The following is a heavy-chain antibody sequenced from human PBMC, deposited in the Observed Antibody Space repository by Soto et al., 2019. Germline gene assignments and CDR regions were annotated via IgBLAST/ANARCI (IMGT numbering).Heavy chain of an antibody. D-gene: IGHD1-26*01. V-gene: IGHV3-30*18. J-gene: IGHJ4*02. Sequence: GSLRLSCVASGFTFRDYGMHWVRQAPGKGLEWVAGISHHGLKEHYADSVKGRFTISRDNSKKTVYLQLNSLRGDDTAVYYCAKDWVGGSNKYYFEYWGQGTLATVSS. CDR2: ISHHGLKE. CDR1: GFTFRDYG. CDR3: AKDWVGGSNKYYFEY.